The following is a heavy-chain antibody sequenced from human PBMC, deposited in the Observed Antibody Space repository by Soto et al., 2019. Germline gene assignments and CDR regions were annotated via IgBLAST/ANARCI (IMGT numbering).Heavy chain of an antibody. V-gene: IGHV1-46*02. J-gene: IGHJ4*02. CDR1: GGTFNSFF. Sequence: QVQLVQSGAEVKKPGASVKVSCRASGGTFNSFFIHWVRQAPGQGLEWMGIIDPTDGTTDSAQKFQARVTLTRDTSTSTFYMELARLRSEDTAFYYCARALPGAGYGTVDYWGQGTLVTVSS. CDR3: ARALPGAGYGTVDY. D-gene: IGHD5-12*01. CDR2: IDPTDGTT.